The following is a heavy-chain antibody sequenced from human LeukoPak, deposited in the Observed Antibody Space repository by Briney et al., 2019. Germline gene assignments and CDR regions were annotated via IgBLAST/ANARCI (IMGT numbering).Heavy chain of an antibody. CDR1: EFTFSRYG. CDR3: ASGSYSFDF. V-gene: IGHV3-21*06. CDR2: ISWSSTYI. D-gene: IGHD1-26*01. Sequence: PGGSLRLSCAASEFTFSRYGMNWVRQPPGKGLERVSSISWSSTYIYYAESVKGRFTISRDNAKNSLFLQMNTLRAEDTAVYYCASGSYSFDFWGQGALVTVSS. J-gene: IGHJ4*02.